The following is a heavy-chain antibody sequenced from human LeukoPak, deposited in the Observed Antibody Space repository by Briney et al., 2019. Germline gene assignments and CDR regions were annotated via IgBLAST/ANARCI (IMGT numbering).Heavy chain of an antibody. D-gene: IGHD2-2*03. J-gene: IGHJ4*02. V-gene: IGHV4-59*12. Sequence: SETLSLTCTVSGGSISSYYWSWIRQPPGKGLEWIGYNYYSGSTKSNPSLKSRVTISVDTSKNQFSLKLSSVTAADTALYYCARGGSGDCSSTSCLDYWGQGTLVTVSS. CDR3: ARGGSGDCSSTSCLDY. CDR2: NYYSGST. CDR1: GGSISSYY.